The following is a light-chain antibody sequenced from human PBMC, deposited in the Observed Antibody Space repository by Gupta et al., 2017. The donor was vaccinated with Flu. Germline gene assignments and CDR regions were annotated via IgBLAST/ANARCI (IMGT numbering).Light chain of an antibody. CDR1: QSLLHSDGKTY. J-gene: IGKJ1*01. CDR2: EVS. Sequence: TPGQPASISCKSSQSLLHSDGKTYLSWHLQKPGQPPQALIYEVSNRFSGVPERFSGSGSGTELTLRISRVEAEDVGVYFCIQNIQLPPWTFGQGTKVEI. V-gene: IGKV2D-29*01. CDR3: IQNIQLPPWT.